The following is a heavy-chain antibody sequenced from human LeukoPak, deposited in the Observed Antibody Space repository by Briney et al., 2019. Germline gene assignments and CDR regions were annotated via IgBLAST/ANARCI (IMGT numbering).Heavy chain of an antibody. D-gene: IGHD3-3*01. CDR2: IIPIFGTA. J-gene: IGHJ4*02. CDR3: ARDRDFWSGQHPSGYFDY. CDR1: GGTFSSYA. Sequence: SVKVSCKASGGTFSSYAISWVRQAPGQGLEWMGGIIPIFGTANYAQKFQGRVTITTDESTSTAYMELSSLRSEDTAVHYCARDRDFWSGQHPSGYFDYWGQGTLVTVSS. V-gene: IGHV1-69*05.